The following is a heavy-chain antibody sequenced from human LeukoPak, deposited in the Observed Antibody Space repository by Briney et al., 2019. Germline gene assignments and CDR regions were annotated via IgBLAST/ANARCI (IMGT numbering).Heavy chain of an antibody. CDR1: GGSITTHV. Sequence: SETLSVTCIVSGGSITTHVWSWIRQPRGKGLEWVGHMYYSGSTNYNPSLKSRVNISVDKSQNQFSLKLSSVTAADTAVYFCARHAGGIAAAGTRPFDYWGQGTLVTASS. CDR2: MYYSGST. V-gene: IGHV4-59*11. D-gene: IGHD6-13*01. J-gene: IGHJ4*02. CDR3: ARHAGGIAAAGTRPFDY.